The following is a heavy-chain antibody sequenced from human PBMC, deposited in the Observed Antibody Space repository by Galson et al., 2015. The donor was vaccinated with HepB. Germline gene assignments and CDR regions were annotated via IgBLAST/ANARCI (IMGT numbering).Heavy chain of an antibody. CDR2: IYTSRST. D-gene: IGHD2-15*01. V-gene: IGHV4-61*10. Sequence: SETLSLTCTVSGGSISSGSYYWSWIRQPAGKGLEWIGHIYTSRSTNYNPSLKSRVTMSVDTSKNQFSLKLTSVTAADTAIYYCAGFPGGGGHAFDYWGQGSLVSVSS. CDR1: GGSISSGSYY. J-gene: IGHJ4*02. CDR3: AGFPGGGGHAFDY.